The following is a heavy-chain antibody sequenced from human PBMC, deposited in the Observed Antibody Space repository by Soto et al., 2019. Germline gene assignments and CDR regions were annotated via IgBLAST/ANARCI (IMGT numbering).Heavy chain of an antibody. CDR3: ARDYCSSWYTDY. J-gene: IGHJ4*02. V-gene: IGHV3-48*01. CDR1: GFTFSSYN. CDR2: ISSSSSTI. Sequence: EVQLVESGGGLVQPGGSLRLSCAASGFTFSSYNMNWVRQAPGKGLAWVSYISSSSSTIYYAASVKGRFTISRDNAKNSLYLQMNSLRAEDTAVYYCARDYCSSWYTDYWGEGTLVTVSS. D-gene: IGHD6-13*01.